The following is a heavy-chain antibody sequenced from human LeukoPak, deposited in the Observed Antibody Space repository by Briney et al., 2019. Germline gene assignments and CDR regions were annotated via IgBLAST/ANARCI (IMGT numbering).Heavy chain of an antibody. V-gene: IGHV3-11*01. CDR3: AREFGSSSPPWFDA. CDR1: GFTFSDYY. Sequence: GGSLRLSCAASGFTFSDYYMSWVRLAPGKGLEWVSYISSSGSTIYYADSVKGRFTISRDNAKNSLYLQMNSLRAEDTAVYYCAREFGSSSPPWFDAWGQGTLVTVSS. CDR2: ISSSGSTI. D-gene: IGHD6-13*01. J-gene: IGHJ5*02.